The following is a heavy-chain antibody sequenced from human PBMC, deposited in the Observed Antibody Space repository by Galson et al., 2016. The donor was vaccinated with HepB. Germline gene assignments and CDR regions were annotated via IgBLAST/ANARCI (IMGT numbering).Heavy chain of an antibody. J-gene: IGHJ6*02. V-gene: IGHV4-39*01. CDR1: GGSISSGVYY. CDR3: ARNARVYCSGPSCSSYYYYAMDV. CDR2: IYSSGTP. D-gene: IGHD2-2*01. Sequence: SETLSLTCSVSGGSISSGVYYWAWIRQPPGKGLEWIGSIYSSGTPYYKKSVNSRVSISVDSSKDQFSLRLTSVTAADTAVYYCARNARVYCSGPSCSSYYYYAMDVWGQGTTVAVSS.